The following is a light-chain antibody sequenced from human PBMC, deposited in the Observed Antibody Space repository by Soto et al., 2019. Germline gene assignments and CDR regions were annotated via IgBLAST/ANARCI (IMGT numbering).Light chain of an antibody. V-gene: IGLV2-14*01. Sequence: QSALTQPASVSGSPGQSITISCTGTSSDIGFYNYVSWYQQHPGKAPKVLFYEVTNRPSGTSNRFSGSKSGNMASLSVSGLQAEDEADYYCSSYTTNSTWVFGGGTKLTVL. CDR3: SSYTTNSTWV. CDR2: EVT. J-gene: IGLJ3*02. CDR1: SSDIGFYNY.